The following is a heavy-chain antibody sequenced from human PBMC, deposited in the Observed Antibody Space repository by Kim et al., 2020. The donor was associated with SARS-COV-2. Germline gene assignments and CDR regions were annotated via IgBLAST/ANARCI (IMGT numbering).Heavy chain of an antibody. Sequence: GGSLRLSCTTPGFTFTGHAMSWVRQAPGKGLEWVSRIAGSDGTTYYVDSVKGRFSISRDDSKNTLYLQMSALRADDTAAYYCLKGGWGWIWDYWGQGTQVTVAS. D-gene: IGHD2-21*01. J-gene: IGHJ4*02. CDR2: IAGSDGTT. V-gene: IGHV3-23*01. CDR3: LKGGWGWIWDY. CDR1: GFTFTGHA.